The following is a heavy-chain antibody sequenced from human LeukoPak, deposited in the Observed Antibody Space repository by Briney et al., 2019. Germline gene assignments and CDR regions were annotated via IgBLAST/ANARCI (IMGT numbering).Heavy chain of an antibody. V-gene: IGHV1-2*02. J-gene: IGHJ5*02. CDR1: GYTFTGYY. CDR3: AREAVLEWLLYGRLASNWFDP. CDR2: INPNSGGT. D-gene: IGHD3-3*01. Sequence: GASVKVSCKASGYTFTGYYMHWVRQAPGQGLEWMGWINPNSGGTNYAQKFQGRVTMTRDTSISTAYMELSRLRSDDTAVYYCAREAVLEWLLYGRLASNWFDPWGQGTLVTVSS.